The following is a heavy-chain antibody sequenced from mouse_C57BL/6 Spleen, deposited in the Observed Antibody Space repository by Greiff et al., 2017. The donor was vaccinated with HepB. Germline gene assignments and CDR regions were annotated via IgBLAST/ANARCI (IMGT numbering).Heavy chain of an antibody. D-gene: IGHD5-1*01. Sequence: EVKLMESEGGLVQPGSSMKLSCTASGFTFSDYYMAWVRQVPEKGLEWVANINYDGSSTYYLDSLKSRFIISRDNAKNILYLQMSSLKSEDTATYYCARGEYSYAMDYWGQGTSVTVSS. J-gene: IGHJ4*01. CDR2: INYDGSST. CDR3: ARGEYSYAMDY. CDR1: GFTFSDYY. V-gene: IGHV5-16*01.